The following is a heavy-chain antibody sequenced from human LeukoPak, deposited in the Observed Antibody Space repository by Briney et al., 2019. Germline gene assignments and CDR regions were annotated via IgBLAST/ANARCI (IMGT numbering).Heavy chain of an antibody. V-gene: IGHV1-46*01. D-gene: IGHD1-26*01. CDR3: AREGPSGSPFDY. CDR2: INPNGGST. CDR1: GYTFTSYY. Sequence: ASVKVSCKASGYTFTSYYMHWVRQAPGRGLEWMGIINPNGGSTSYAQKFQGRVTMTRDMSTSTVYMELSSLRSEDTAVYYCAREGPSGSPFDYWGQGTLVTVSS. J-gene: IGHJ4*02.